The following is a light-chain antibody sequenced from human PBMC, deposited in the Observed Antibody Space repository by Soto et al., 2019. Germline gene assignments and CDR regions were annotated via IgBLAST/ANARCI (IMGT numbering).Light chain of an antibody. J-gene: IGLJ1*01. Sequence: QSALTQPPSASGSPGQSVTISCTGTSSDVGGYNYVSWYQHHPGKAPKLMVSEVSKRPSGVPDRFSGSKSGNTASLTVSGLQAEDDADYYCSSYAGNNNPYVFGTGTKVTVL. V-gene: IGLV2-8*01. CDR3: SSYAGNNNPYV. CDR1: SSDVGGYNY. CDR2: EVS.